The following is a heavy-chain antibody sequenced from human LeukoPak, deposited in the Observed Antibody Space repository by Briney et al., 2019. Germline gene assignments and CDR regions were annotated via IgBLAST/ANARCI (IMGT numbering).Heavy chain of an antibody. CDR2: ISAYNGNT. CDR3: ARGSYSSSWYYFDY. CDR1: GYTFTSYG. D-gene: IGHD6-13*01. J-gene: IGHJ4*02. V-gene: IGHV1-18*01. Sequence: ASVKVSCKASGYTFTSYGISWVRQAPGQGLEWMGWISAYNGNTNYAQKLQGRVTMTTDTSTSTSYMELRSLRSDDTAVYYCARGSYSSSWYYFDYWGQGTLVTVSS.